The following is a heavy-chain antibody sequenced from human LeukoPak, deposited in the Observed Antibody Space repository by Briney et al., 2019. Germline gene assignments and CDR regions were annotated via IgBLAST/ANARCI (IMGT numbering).Heavy chain of an antibody. CDR1: GFTFSSYG. Sequence: PGGSLRLSCAASGFTFSSYGMHWVRQAPGKGLEWVAFIRYDGSNKYYADSVKGRFTISRDNSKNTLYLQMNSLRAEDTAVYHCAKVLFVRSSSTPYMDVWGKGTTVTVSS. CDR2: IRYDGSNK. D-gene: IGHD6-6*01. V-gene: IGHV3-30*02. CDR3: AKVLFVRSSSTPYMDV. J-gene: IGHJ6*03.